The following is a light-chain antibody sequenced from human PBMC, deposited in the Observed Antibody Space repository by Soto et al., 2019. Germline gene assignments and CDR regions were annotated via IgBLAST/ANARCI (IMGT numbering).Light chain of an antibody. J-gene: IGKJ2*01. Sequence: EIVMTQSPATLSVSPGERAALSCRASQSISSKLAWDQQRPGQAPRLLIYGASTRATGIPVRFSGSGSGTEFTLTISSPQSEDFAVYYCQHYDKWPYTFGQGTELEI. CDR2: GAS. CDR3: QHYDKWPYT. CDR1: QSISSK. V-gene: IGKV3-15*01.